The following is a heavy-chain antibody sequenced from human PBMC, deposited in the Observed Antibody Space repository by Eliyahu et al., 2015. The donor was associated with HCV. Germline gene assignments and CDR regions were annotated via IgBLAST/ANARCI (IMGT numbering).Heavy chain of an antibody. CDR3: ARGELGYCSGGSCRDAFDI. CDR1: GXSISSGGYY. CDR2: IYYSGST. J-gene: IGHJ3*02. V-gene: IGHV4-31*03. D-gene: IGHD2-15*01. Sequence: QVQLQESGPGLVKPSQTLSLTCTVSGXSISSGGYYWSWIRQHPGKGLEWIGYIYYSGSTYYNPSLKSRVTISVDTSKNQFSLKLSSVTAADTAVYYCARGELGYCSGGSCRDAFDIWGQGTMVTVSS.